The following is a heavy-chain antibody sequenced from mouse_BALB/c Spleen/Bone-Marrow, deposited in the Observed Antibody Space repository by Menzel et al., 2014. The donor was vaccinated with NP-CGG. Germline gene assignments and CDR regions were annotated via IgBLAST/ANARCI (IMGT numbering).Heavy chain of an antibody. CDR2: INPYNGDT. CDR1: GYSFXGYF. Sequence: EVQLQQSGPELVKPGASVKISCKASGYSFXGYFMNWVMQSHGKSLEWIGRINPYNGDTFYNQKFKGKATLTVDESSSTAHMELRSLASEDSAVYYCARSGYYGSSYFDYWGKAPLSQSPQ. CDR3: ARSGYYGSSYFDY. J-gene: IGHJ2*01. V-gene: IGHV1-20*02. D-gene: IGHD1-1*01.